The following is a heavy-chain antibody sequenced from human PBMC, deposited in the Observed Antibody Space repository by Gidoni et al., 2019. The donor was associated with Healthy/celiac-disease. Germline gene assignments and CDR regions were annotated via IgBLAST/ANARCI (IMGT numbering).Heavy chain of an antibody. V-gene: IGHV3-23*01. J-gene: IGHJ4*02. CDR3: AKVRSGPQRGCFDY. CDR2: ISGSGGST. D-gene: IGHD3-3*01. Sequence: EVQLLESGGGLVQPGGSLRLSCAASGFPFSSYALSWVRQAPGKGLEWVSAISGSGGSTYYADSVKGRFTISRDNSKNTLYLQMNSLRAEDTAVYYCAKVRSGPQRGCFDYWGQGTLVTVSS. CDR1: GFPFSSYA.